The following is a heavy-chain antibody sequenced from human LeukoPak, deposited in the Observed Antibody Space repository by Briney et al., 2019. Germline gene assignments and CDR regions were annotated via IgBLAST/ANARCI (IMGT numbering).Heavy chain of an antibody. Sequence: ASVKVSCKVSGYTLTELSRHWVRQAPGKGLEWMGGFDPEDGETIYAQKFQGRVTMTEDTSTDTAYMELSSLRSEDTAVYYCAREVTGTTSHYYYYGMDVWGQGTTVTVSS. D-gene: IGHD1-7*01. CDR2: FDPEDGET. CDR3: AREVTGTTSHYYYYGMDV. V-gene: IGHV1-24*01. CDR1: GYTLTELS. J-gene: IGHJ6*02.